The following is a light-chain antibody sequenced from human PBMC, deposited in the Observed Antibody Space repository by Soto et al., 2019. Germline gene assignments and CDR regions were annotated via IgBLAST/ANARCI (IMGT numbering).Light chain of an antibody. CDR2: DVS. V-gene: IGLV2-8*01. J-gene: IGLJ1*01. CDR3: SSYAGTYIV. Sequence: QSALTQPPSASGSPGQSVAISCTGTSSDVGGYDYVSWYQQHPGEAPKLMIYDVSKRPSGVPDRFSGSKSGNTASLTVSGLQAEDEADYYCSSYAGTYIVFGTGTKVTVL. CDR1: SSDVGGYDY.